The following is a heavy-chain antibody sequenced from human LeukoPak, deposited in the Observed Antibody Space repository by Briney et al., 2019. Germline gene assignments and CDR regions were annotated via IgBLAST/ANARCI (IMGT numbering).Heavy chain of an antibody. CDR1: GFTFSSYS. CDR2: ISSSSSTI. D-gene: IGHD3-22*01. CDR3: ASKYYYDSSGSAGAFDI. Sequence: GGSLRLSCAASGFTFSSYSMNWVRQAPGKGLEWVSYISSSSSTIYYADSVKGRFTISRDNAKNSLYLQMNSLRAEDTAVYYCASKYYYDSSGSAGAFDIWGQGTMVTVSS. J-gene: IGHJ3*02. V-gene: IGHV3-48*04.